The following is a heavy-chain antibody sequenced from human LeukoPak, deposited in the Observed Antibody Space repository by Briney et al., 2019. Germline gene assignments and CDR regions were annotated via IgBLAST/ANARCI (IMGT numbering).Heavy chain of an antibody. CDR1: GFTFSSYS. D-gene: IGHD4-17*01. CDR3: AKDLAVYGDYGPFDY. J-gene: IGHJ4*02. V-gene: IGHV3-21*04. Sequence: GGSLRLSCAASGFTFSSYSMNWVRQAPGKGLEWVSSISSSSSYIYYADSVKGRFTISRDNSKNTLYLQMNSLRAEDTAVYYCAKDLAVYGDYGPFDYWGQGTLVTVSS. CDR2: ISSSSSYI.